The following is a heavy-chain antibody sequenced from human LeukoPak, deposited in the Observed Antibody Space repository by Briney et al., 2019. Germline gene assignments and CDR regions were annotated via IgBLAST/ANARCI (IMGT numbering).Heavy chain of an antibody. CDR3: AKYGGSLVRGVIIGEIYYFDY. J-gene: IGHJ4*02. V-gene: IGHV3-43*02. CDR1: GFTFDDYA. D-gene: IGHD3-10*01. Sequence: GGSLRLSCAASGFTFDDYAMHWVRQAPGKGLEWVSLISGDGGSTYYADSVKGRFTISRDNSKNSLHLQMNSLRTEDTALYYCAKYGGSLVRGVIIGEIYYFDYWGQGTLVTVSS. CDR2: ISGDGGST.